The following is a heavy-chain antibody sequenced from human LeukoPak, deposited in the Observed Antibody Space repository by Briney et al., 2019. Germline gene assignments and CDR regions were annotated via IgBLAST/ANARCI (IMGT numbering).Heavy chain of an antibody. J-gene: IGHJ4*02. CDR3: ARGSRYDSSGYYETIFDY. Sequence: SQTLSLTCTVSGRSISSGSYYWSWIRQPAGKGLEWIGRIYTSGSTNYNPSLKSRVTISVDTSKNQFSLKLSSVTAADTAVYYCARGSRYDSSGYYETIFDYWGQGTLVTVSS. D-gene: IGHD3-22*01. CDR1: GRSISSGSYY. CDR2: IYTSGST. V-gene: IGHV4-61*02.